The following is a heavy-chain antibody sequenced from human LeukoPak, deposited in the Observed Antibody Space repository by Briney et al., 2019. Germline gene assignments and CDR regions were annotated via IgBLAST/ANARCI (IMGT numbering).Heavy chain of an antibody. CDR2: ISWNSGSI. V-gene: IGHV3-9*01. Sequence: GGSLRLSCAASGFTFDDYAMHWVRQAPGKGLEWVSGISWNSGSIGYADSVKGRFTISRDNAKNSLYLQMNSLRAEDTALYYCAKASGSAPDDAFDIWGQGTMVTVSS. D-gene: IGHD1-26*01. J-gene: IGHJ3*02. CDR3: AKASGSAPDDAFDI. CDR1: GFTFDDYA.